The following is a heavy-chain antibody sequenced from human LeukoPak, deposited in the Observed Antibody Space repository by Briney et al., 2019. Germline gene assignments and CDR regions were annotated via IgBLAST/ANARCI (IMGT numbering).Heavy chain of an antibody. Sequence: SQTLSLTCTVSGGSISSGGYYWSWIRQHPGKGLEWIGYIYYSGSTYYNPSLKSRVTISVDTSKNQFSLMLSSVTAADTAVYYCARGYTAMATDWGQGSLVTVSS. CDR2: IYYSGST. V-gene: IGHV4-31*03. CDR3: ARGYTAMATD. D-gene: IGHD5-18*01. CDR1: GGSISSGGYY. J-gene: IGHJ4*02.